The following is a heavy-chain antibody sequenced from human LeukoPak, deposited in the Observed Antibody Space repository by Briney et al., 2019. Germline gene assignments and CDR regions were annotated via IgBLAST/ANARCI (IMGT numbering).Heavy chain of an antibody. J-gene: IGHJ4*02. V-gene: IGHV1-3*01. D-gene: IGHD5-24*01. CDR1: GYTFTSHD. Sequence: ASVKVSCKASGYTFTSHDINWVRQAPGQRLEWMGWINAGNGNTKYSQKFQGRVTITRDTSASTAYMEMRSLRSEDTAVYYCAREIDRDDYNRFFDYWGQGTLVTVSS. CDR2: INAGNGNT. CDR3: AREIDRDDYNRFFDY.